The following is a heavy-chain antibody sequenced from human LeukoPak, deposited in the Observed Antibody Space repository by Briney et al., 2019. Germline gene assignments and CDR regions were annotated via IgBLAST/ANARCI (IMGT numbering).Heavy chain of an antibody. CDR3: ARQRAAADGYFDY. Sequence: GESLKISCKGSGYSLTSYWLGWVRQIPGKGLEWMGIIYPGDSDTRYSPSFQGQVTISADKSISTAYLQWSSLKASDTAMYYCARQRAAADGYFDYWGQGTLVTVSS. CDR1: GYSLTSYW. J-gene: IGHJ4*02. D-gene: IGHD6-13*01. V-gene: IGHV5-51*01. CDR2: IYPGDSDT.